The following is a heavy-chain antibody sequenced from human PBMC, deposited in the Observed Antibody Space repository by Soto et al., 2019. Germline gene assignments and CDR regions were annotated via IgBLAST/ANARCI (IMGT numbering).Heavy chain of an antibody. Sequence: GGSLRLSCAASGFTFSSYAMSWVRQAPGKGLEWVSAISGSGGSTYYADSVKGRFTISRDNSKNTLYLQMNSLRAEDTAVYYCAKDFTYSSSWYNPRHGGEAYYGMDVWGQGTTVTVSS. J-gene: IGHJ6*02. D-gene: IGHD6-13*01. CDR3: AKDFTYSSSWYNPRHGGEAYYGMDV. CDR1: GFTFSSYA. V-gene: IGHV3-23*01. CDR2: ISGSGGST.